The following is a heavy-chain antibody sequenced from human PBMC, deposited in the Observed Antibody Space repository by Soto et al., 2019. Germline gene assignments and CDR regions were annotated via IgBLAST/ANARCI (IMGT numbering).Heavy chain of an antibody. Sequence: QVQLQQWGAGLLKPSETLSLTCAVYGGSFSGYYWSWIRQPPGKGLEWIGEINHSGSTNYNPSLKNRVTISVDTSKNQFSLKLSSVTAADTAVYYCARGGGVVIGYWGQGTLVTVSS. V-gene: IGHV4-34*02. CDR2: INHSGST. J-gene: IGHJ4*02. D-gene: IGHD2-15*01. CDR3: ARGGGVVIGY. CDR1: GGSFSGYY.